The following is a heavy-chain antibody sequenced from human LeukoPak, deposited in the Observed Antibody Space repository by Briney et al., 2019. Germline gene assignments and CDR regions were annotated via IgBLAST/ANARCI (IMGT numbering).Heavy chain of an antibody. D-gene: IGHD2-21*01. CDR2: IIPIFGRA. CDR1: GGTFTSYA. Sequence: SVKVSCKASGGTFTSYAISWVRQAPGQGLEWMGGIIPIFGRANYAQKFQGRVTMTKDTSTSTAYLELSSLRSEDTAVYYCARGIVVVPGVVSEYFQHWGQGTLVTVSS. V-gene: IGHV1-69*05. J-gene: IGHJ1*01. CDR3: ARGIVVVPGVVSEYFQH.